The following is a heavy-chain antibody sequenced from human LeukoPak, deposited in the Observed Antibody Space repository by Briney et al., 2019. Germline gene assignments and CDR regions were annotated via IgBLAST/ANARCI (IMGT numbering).Heavy chain of an antibody. V-gene: IGHV4-34*01. CDR1: GGSFSGYY. D-gene: IGHD2-2*01. CDR3: ARGSSPRLSIIVVVPAALKGDAFDI. Sequence: SETLSLTCAVYGGSFSGYYWSWIRQPPGKGLEWIGEINHSGSTNYNPSLTNPVTISADTSKNQFSLTLSSVTAADTAVYYCARGSSPRLSIIVVVPAALKGDAFDIWGQGTMVTVSS. CDR2: INHSGST. J-gene: IGHJ3*02.